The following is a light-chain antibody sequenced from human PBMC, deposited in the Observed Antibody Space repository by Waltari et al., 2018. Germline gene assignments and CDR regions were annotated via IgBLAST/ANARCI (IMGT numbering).Light chain of an antibody. J-gene: IGKJ4*01. Sequence: EIVLTQSPATLSLSPGERATLSCRASQSVSSYLAWYQQTPGQAPRLLIYDASNRVTGIPARFSGSGSGTDFTLTISSLDPEDFAVYYCQQRSIWPVTFGGGTKVEIK. V-gene: IGKV3-11*01. CDR2: DAS. CDR3: QQRSIWPVT. CDR1: QSVSSY.